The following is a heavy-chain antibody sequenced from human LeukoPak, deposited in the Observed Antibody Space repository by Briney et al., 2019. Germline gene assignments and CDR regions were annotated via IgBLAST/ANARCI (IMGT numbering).Heavy chain of an antibody. D-gene: IGHD2-15*01. CDR2: IDPNSGGS. CDR3: ARAPRGFCSGGSCFDF. V-gene: IGHV1-2*02. J-gene: IGHJ4*02. Sequence: ASLKVSCKTSGYTFTGYYIHWVRQAPGQGLEWMGWIDPNSGGSNSAQKFQGRVTMTRDTSISTAYMELSRLRSDDTAVYYCARAPRGFCSGGSCFDFWGQGTLVTVSS. CDR1: GYTFTGYY.